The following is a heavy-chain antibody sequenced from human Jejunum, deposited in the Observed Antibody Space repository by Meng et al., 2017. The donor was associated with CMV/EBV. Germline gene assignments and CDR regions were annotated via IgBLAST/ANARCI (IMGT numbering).Heavy chain of an antibody. CDR3: AKDKGVRTFDY. J-gene: IGHJ4*02. Sequence: QGPWVESGGGVVQPGESLRLSCAASGIAFSSSGMHWVRQAPGKGLEWVAFIRHDGSNEYYVESVRGRFTISRDNSKNTVYLEMNSLRSEDTAVYYCAKDKGVRTFDYWGQGTLVTVSS. V-gene: IGHV3-30*02. CDR1: GIAFSSSG. D-gene: IGHD1-1*01. CDR2: IRHDGSNE.